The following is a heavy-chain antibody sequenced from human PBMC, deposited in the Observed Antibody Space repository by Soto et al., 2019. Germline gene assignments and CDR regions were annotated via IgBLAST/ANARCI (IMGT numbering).Heavy chain of an antibody. V-gene: IGHV1-69*13. CDR3: AKVRYSSPMGYYYGMDV. CDR1: RGAFNKFI. D-gene: IGHD2-2*01. Sequence: GASVKVSCKASRGAFNKFIVTWVRQAPGLGLEWVGGIIPVFGTANYAQKFQGRVTITADESTSTSYMEVNNLRSEDTAVYYCAKVRYSSPMGYYYGMDVWGQGTTVTVSS. CDR2: IIPVFGTA. J-gene: IGHJ6*02.